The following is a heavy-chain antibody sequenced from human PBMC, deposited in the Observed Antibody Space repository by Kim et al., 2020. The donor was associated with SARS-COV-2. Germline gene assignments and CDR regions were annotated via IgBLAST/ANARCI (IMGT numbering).Heavy chain of an antibody. V-gene: IGHV3-21*01. CDR1: GFTFSSYS. CDR3: ARDGGNWNDGASLTT. CDR2: ISSSSSYI. Sequence: GGSLRLSCAASGFTFSSYSMNWVRQAPGKGLEWVSSISSSSSYIYYADSVKGRYTISRDNAKNSLYLQMNSLRAEDTAVYYCARDGGNWNDGASLTTGGQGTLVTVSS. D-gene: IGHD1-1*01. J-gene: IGHJ4*02.